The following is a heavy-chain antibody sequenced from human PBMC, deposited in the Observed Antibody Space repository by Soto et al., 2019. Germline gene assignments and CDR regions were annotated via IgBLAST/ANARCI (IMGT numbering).Heavy chain of an antibody. J-gene: IGHJ6*02. CDR2: IYYSGST. D-gene: IGHD3-3*01. CDR3: ARDYDFSSYGMDV. Sequence: SETLSLTCTVSGGSISSGVYYWSWIRQPPGKGLEWIGYIYYSGSTYYNPSLKSRVTISVDTSKNQFSLKLSSVTAADTAVYYCARDYDFSSYGMDVWGQGTTVTVSS. CDR1: GGSISSGVYY. V-gene: IGHV4-30-4*01.